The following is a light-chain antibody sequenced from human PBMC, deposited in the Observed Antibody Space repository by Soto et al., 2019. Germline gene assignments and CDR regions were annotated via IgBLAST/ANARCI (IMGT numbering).Light chain of an antibody. V-gene: IGLV2-14*01. J-gene: IGLJ2*01. CDR2: EVS. Sequence: QSALTQPASVSGSPGQSITISCTGTSSDVGGYDYVSWYQHHPGKVPKLVIYEVSNRPSRFSNRFSGSKSGNMASLTISGLQTEDEADYYCSSYTDSSTVIFGGGTKLTVL. CDR3: SSYTDSSTVI. CDR1: SSDVGGYDY.